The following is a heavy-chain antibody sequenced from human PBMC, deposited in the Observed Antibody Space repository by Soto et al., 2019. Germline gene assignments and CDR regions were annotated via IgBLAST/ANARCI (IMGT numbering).Heavy chain of an antibody. D-gene: IGHD2-8*02. CDR3: ARSGYFDY. Sequence: EVQVVESGGGLVQPGGSLRLSCAASGFTFSTYSMNWVRQAPGKGLEWVSYISSTGNTIYYPDSVKGRFTISRDTAKKSLYRQRNSLRAEDTAVYYCARSGYFDYWGQGTLVTVSS. CDR1: GFTFSTYS. J-gene: IGHJ4*02. V-gene: IGHV3-48*01. CDR2: ISSTGNTI.